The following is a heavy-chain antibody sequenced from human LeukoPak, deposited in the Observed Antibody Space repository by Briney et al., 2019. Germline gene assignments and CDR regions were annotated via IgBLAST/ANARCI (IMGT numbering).Heavy chain of an antibody. CDR3: AKDVSMGGLFDY. CDR1: GFTFSSYA. D-gene: IGHD3-16*01. J-gene: IGHJ4*02. V-gene: IGHV3-23*01. Sequence: GGSLRLSCAASGFTFSSYAMSWVRQAPGKGLEWVSAISGSGGSTYYADSVKGRFTISRDNSKNTLYPQMNSLRAEDTAVYYCAKDVSMGGLFDYWGQGTLVTVSS. CDR2: ISGSGGST.